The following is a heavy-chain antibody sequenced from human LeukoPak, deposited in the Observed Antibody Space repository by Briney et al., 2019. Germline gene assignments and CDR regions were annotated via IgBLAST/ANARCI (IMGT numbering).Heavy chain of an antibody. CDR1: GGSISSYY. CDR3: RVRGYDPFDY. Sequence: SETLSLTCTVSGGSISSYYWSWIRQPPGKGLEWIGYIYYSGSTNYNPSLKSRVTISVDTSKNQFSLKLSSVTAADTAVYYCRVRGYDPFDYWGQGTLVTVSS. D-gene: IGHD5-12*01. CDR2: IYYSGST. V-gene: IGHV4-59*08. J-gene: IGHJ4*02.